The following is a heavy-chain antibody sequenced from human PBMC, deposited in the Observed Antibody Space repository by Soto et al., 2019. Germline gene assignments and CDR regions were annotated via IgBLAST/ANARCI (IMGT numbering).Heavy chain of an antibody. CDR2: IYSGGST. CDR3: ARESEDLTSNFDY. CDR1: GFTVSSNY. J-gene: IGHJ4*02. V-gene: IGHV3-53*01. Sequence: GGSLRLSCAASGFTVSSNYMSWVRQAPGKGLEWVSVIYSGGSTYYADSVKGRFTISRDNAKNSVYLDMNSLSAEDTAVYYRARESEDLTSNFDYWGQGTLVTVSS.